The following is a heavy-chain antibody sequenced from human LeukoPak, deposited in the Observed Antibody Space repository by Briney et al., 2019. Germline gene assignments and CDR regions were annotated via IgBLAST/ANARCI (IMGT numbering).Heavy chain of an antibody. Sequence: PSETLSLTCTVSGGSISSNYWSWIRQPPGKGLEWIAYINYSGSTNYKSSLKSRVTISVDTSKNQFSLKLSSVTAADTAFYYCARRITAADSFDIWGQGRMVTASS. CDR3: ARRITAADSFDI. CDR1: GGSISSNY. V-gene: IGHV4-59*01. CDR2: INYSGST. J-gene: IGHJ3*02. D-gene: IGHD6-13*01.